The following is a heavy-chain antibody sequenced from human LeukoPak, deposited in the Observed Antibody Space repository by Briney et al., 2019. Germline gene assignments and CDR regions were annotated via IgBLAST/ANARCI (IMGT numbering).Heavy chain of an antibody. V-gene: IGHV3-66*01. CDR3: ARSSRPNLGDS. Sequence: GGSLRLSCAASGFTVSSNYMSWVRQAPGEGLEWVPIIYSGGSTYYADSVKGRFTISRDNSKNTLFFQMNSLTAEDTAVYYCARSSRPNLGDSWGQGTLVTVSS. CDR1: GFTVSSNY. D-gene: IGHD1-14*01. J-gene: IGHJ4*02. CDR2: IYSGGST.